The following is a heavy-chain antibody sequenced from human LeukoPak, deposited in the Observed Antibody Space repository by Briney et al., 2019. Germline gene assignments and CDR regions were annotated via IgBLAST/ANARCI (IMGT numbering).Heavy chain of an antibody. D-gene: IGHD5-24*01. J-gene: IGHJ4*02. CDR1: GFTFSSHA. V-gene: IGHV3-23*01. Sequence: GASLRLSCAASGFTFSSHAMSWVRQAPGKGLEWVLGTTDSGGSTNYADSVKGRFTISRDNSKNTLYLQMNSLRAEDTAVYYCAKGRYYFDYWGQGTLVTVSS. CDR3: AKGRYYFDY. CDR2: TTDSGGST.